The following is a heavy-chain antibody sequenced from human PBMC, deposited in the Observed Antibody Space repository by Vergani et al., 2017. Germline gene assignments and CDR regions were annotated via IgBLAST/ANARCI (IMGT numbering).Heavy chain of an antibody. V-gene: IGHV4-61*01. J-gene: IGHJ6*02. D-gene: IGHD4-23*01. CDR2: IYYRGST. Sequence: QVQLQESGPGLVKPSETLSLTCTVSGGSVSSGSYYWSWLRQPPGKGLEWIGYIYYRGSTNSNPFLKSGGTISVATSKNRVSLKLSSVTAADTAVYYCARVGSTTTVVTPGGNYYGYGMDVWGQGTLVTVSS. CDR3: ARVGSTTTVVTPGGNYYGYGMDV. CDR1: GGSVSSGSYY.